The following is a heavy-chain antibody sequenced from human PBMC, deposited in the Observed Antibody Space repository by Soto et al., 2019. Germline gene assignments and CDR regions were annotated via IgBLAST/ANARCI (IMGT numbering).Heavy chain of an antibody. Sequence: EVQLLESGGGLVQPGGSLRLSCAASGFTFSTYAMSWVRQAPGKGLEWVSVISASGGSTFYADSVKGRFTVSRDNSMNTLYLQVISLRVEDTAVYYCAKDLRTSTNYNYGIDVWGQGTMVTVSS. J-gene: IGHJ6*02. CDR2: ISASGGST. V-gene: IGHV3-23*01. CDR3: AKDLRTSTNYNYGIDV. CDR1: GFTFSTYA.